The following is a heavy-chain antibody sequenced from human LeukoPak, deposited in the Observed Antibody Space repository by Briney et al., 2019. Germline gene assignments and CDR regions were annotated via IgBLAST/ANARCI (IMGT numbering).Heavy chain of an antibody. V-gene: IGHV3-23*01. CDR1: GFTFSSYA. CDR2: FGGIGGST. CDR3: AKGVSEYSSSSLDY. Sequence: GGSLRLSCAASGFTFSSYAMSWVRQAPGKGLEWVSTFGGIGGSTYYADSVKGRFTISRDNFRNTLYLQMNSLRAEDTAVYYCAKGVSEYSSSSLDYWGQGTLVTVSS. D-gene: IGHD6-6*01. J-gene: IGHJ4*02.